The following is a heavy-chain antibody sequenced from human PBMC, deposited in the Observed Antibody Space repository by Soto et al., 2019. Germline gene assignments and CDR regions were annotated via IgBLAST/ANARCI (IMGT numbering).Heavy chain of an antibody. CDR1: GYTFPSYG. V-gene: IGHV1-18*01. CDR2: ISAHNGHT. Sequence: GASVKASCKASGYTFPSYGISWIRQAPGQGLVWMGWISAHNGHTKYTQNFQGRVTMTTDISTSTAHMELRGLSSDDTVVYDCARDRGGWRDNWGQGSLVTVSS. J-gene: IGHJ4*02. CDR3: ARDRGGWRDN. D-gene: IGHD6-19*01.